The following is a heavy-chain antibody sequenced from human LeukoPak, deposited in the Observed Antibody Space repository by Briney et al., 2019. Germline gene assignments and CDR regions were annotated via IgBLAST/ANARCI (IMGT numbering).Heavy chain of an antibody. Sequence: PSETLSLTCTLSGGSFSSYYWSWIRQPPGKGPEWIGEVNESGGTNINPSLRSRVTISVDTSKNQFSLKLSSVTAADTAVYYCARDTENYDSRPYWGQGTLVTVSS. CDR2: VNESGGT. D-gene: IGHD3-22*01. V-gene: IGHV4-34*01. CDR3: ARDTENYDSRPY. CDR1: GGSFSSYY. J-gene: IGHJ4*02.